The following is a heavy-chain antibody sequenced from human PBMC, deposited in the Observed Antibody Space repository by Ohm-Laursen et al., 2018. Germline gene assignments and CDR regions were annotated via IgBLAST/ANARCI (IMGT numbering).Heavy chain of an antibody. D-gene: IGHD2-15*01. CDR1: GFTFSDHY. V-gene: IGHV3-15*01. CDR2: IKSKTDGGTT. CDR3: TTEQLGYCSGGSCYYDTGFDY. Sequence: SLRLSCAASGFTFSDHYMDWVRQAPGKGLEWVGRIKSKTDGGTTDYAAPVKGRFTISRDDSKNTLYLQMNSLKTEDTAVYYCTTEQLGYCSGGSCYYDTGFDYWGQGTLVTVSS. J-gene: IGHJ4*02.